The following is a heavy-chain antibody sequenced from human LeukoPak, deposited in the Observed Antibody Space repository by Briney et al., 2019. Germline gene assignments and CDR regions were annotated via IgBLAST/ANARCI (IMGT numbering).Heavy chain of an antibody. D-gene: IGHD3-22*01. V-gene: IGHV1-18*01. CDR2: ISAYNGNT. Sequence: ASVKVSCKASGYTFTSYGISWVRQAPGQGLEWMGWISAYNGNTNYAQKLQGRVTMTTDTSTSTAYMELRSLRSDDTAVYYCARDLSSSGYYSSPSHWGQGTLVTVSS. CDR3: ARDLSSSGYYSSPSH. J-gene: IGHJ4*02. CDR1: GYTFTSYG.